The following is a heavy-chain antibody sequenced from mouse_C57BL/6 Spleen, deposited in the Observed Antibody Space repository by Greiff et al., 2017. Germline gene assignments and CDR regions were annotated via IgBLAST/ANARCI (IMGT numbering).Heavy chain of an antibody. CDR1: GYTFTDYE. D-gene: IGHD2-3*01. Sequence: QVQLQQSGAELVRPGASVTLSCKASGYTFTDYEMHWVKQTPVHGLEWIGAIDPETGGTDYNQKFKGKAILTADKSSSTAYMELRSLTSEDSAVYYCTRWLLPDYFDYWGQGTTLTVSS. CDR2: IDPETGGT. J-gene: IGHJ2*01. CDR3: TRWLLPDYFDY. V-gene: IGHV1-15*01.